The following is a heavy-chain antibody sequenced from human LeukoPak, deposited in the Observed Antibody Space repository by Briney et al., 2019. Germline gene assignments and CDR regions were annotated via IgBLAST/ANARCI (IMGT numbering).Heavy chain of an antibody. CDR2: IHPGDSDT. J-gene: IGHJ4*02. V-gene: IGHV5-51*01. CDR1: GYSLSKYW. Sequence: GESLQISCKGSGYSLSKYWIGWVRQMPGKGLEWMGIIHPGDSDTRYSPSFQGQVTISADKFISTAYLQWSSLRASDTAMYYCARLPNGWISDCWGQGTLVTVSS. D-gene: IGHD6-19*01. CDR3: ARLPNGWISDC.